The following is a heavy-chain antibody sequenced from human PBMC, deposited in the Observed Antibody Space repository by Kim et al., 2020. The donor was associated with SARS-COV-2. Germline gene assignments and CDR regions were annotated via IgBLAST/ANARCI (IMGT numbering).Heavy chain of an antibody. CDR1: GFTFSKYT. CDR3: ARDAAAGWVQRYNWFDP. J-gene: IGHJ5*02. D-gene: IGHD6-13*01. V-gene: IGHV3-21*04. Sequence: GGSLRLSCGASGFTFSKYTMNWVRQAPGKGLEWVSSISSSGSYIYDADSVKGRFTISRDNAKNSLYLQMNSLRAEDTAVYYCARDAAAGWVQRYNWFDPWGQGTLVTVSS. CDR2: ISSSGSYI.